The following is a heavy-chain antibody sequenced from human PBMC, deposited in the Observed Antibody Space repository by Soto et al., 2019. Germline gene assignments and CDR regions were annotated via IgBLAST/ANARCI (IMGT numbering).Heavy chain of an antibody. J-gene: IGHJ5*02. D-gene: IGHD3-3*01. CDR3: ARDRESRYYDFWSGSPRGWLDP. CDR2: ISAYNGNT. V-gene: IGHV1-18*01. Sequence: ASVKVSCKASGYTFTSYGISWVRQAPGQGLEWMGWISAYNGNTNYAQKLQGRVTMTTDTSTSTAYMELRSLRSDDTAVYYCARDRESRYYDFWSGSPRGWLDPWGQGTLVTVSS. CDR1: GYTFTSYG.